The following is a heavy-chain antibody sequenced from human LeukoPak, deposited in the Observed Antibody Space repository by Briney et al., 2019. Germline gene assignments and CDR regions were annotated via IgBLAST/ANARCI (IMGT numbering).Heavy chain of an antibody. J-gene: IGHJ6*02. CDR3: ARDVIIGYYYDSSGYPVGGYYYGMDV. D-gene: IGHD3-22*01. V-gene: IGHV4-59*01. CDR2: IYYSGST. CDR1: GGSISSYY. Sequence: SETLSLTCTVSGGSISSYYWSWIRQPPGKGLEWIGYIYYSGSTNYNPSLKSRVTISVDTSKNQFSLKLSSVTAADTAVYYCARDVIIGYYYDSSGYPVGGYYYGMDVWGQGTTVTVSS.